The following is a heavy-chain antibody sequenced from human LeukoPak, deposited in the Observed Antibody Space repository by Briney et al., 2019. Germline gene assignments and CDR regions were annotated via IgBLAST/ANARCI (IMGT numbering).Heavy chain of an antibody. D-gene: IGHD5-12*01. V-gene: IGHV3-30*04. CDR1: GFTFSSYA. J-gene: IGHJ4*02. CDR3: ARDLEEVVATMGY. CDR2: ISYDGSNK. Sequence: GGSLRLSCAASGFTFSSYAMHWVRQAPGKGLEWVAVISYDGSNKYYADSVKGRFTISRDNSKNTLYLQMNSLRAEDTAVYYCARDLEEVVATMGYWGQGTLVTVSS.